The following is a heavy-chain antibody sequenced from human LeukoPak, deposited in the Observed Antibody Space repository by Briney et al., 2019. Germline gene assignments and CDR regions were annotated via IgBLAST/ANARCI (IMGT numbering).Heavy chain of an antibody. CDR3: AREGGSYNHWFDP. D-gene: IGHD1-26*01. CDR2: IFYSGST. Sequence: KPSETLSLTCTLSGGSISIYYWSWIRQPPGKGLEWIGNIFYSGSTNYNPSLKSRVTISLDTSKNQFSLKLTSVSAADTAVYYCAREGGSYNHWFDPWGQGTLVTVSS. CDR1: GGSISIYY. V-gene: IGHV4-59*01. J-gene: IGHJ5*02.